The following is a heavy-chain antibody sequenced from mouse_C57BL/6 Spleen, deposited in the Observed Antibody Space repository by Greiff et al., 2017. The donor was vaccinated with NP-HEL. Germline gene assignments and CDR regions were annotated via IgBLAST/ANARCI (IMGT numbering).Heavy chain of an antibody. Sequence: VQLQQSGAELVRPGSSVKLSCKASGYTFTSYWMDWVKQRPGQGLEWIGNIYPSDSETHYNQKFKDKATLTVDKSASTAYMQLRSLTAEDSAVYYCARRAEYYAIDYWGQGTSVTVSS. J-gene: IGHJ4*01. CDR3: ARRAEYYAIDY. CDR2: IYPSDSET. CDR1: GYTFTSYW. V-gene: IGHV1-61*01.